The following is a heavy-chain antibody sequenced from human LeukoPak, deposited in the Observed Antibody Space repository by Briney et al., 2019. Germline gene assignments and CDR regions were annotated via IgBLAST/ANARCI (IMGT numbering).Heavy chain of an antibody. Sequence: PSETLSLTCTVSGGSISSYYWSWIRQPPGKGLEWIGYIYYSGSTNYNPSLRSRVTISVDTSKNQFSLKLSSVTAADTAVYYCARQRSSSSFDYWGQRTLVTVSS. D-gene: IGHD6-13*01. CDR3: ARQRSSSSFDY. V-gene: IGHV4-59*08. CDR1: GGSISSYY. J-gene: IGHJ4*02. CDR2: IYYSGST.